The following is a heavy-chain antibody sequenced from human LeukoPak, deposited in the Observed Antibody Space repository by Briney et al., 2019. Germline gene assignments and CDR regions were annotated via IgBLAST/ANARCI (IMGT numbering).Heavy chain of an antibody. D-gene: IGHD6-19*01. CDR3: ATASQFLYGMDV. J-gene: IGHJ6*02. Sequence: GAPVKVSCKVSGYTLTELSMHWVRQAPGKGLEWMGGFDPEDGETIYAQKFQGRVTMTEDTSTDTAYMELSSLRSEDTAVYYCATASQFLYGMDVWGQGTTVTVSS. CDR2: FDPEDGET. CDR1: GYTLTELS. V-gene: IGHV1-24*01.